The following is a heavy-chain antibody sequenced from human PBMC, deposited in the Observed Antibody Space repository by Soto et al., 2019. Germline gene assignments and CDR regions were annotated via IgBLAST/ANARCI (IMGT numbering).Heavy chain of an antibody. CDR3: ARVRLTERGSGSYYFDY. D-gene: IGHD3-10*01. J-gene: IGHJ4*02. V-gene: IGHV1-69*12. CDR1: GGTFSSYA. Sequence: QVQLVQSGAEVKKPGSSVKVSCKASGGTFSSYAISWVRQAPGQGLEWMGGIIPIFGTANYAQKFQGRVTITADESTSTAYMELTSLRSEDTAVYYCARVRLTERGSGSYYFDYWGQGTLVTVST. CDR2: IIPIFGTA.